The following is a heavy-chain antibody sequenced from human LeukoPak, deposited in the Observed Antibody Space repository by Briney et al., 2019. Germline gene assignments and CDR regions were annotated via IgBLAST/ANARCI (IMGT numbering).Heavy chain of an antibody. V-gene: IGHV3-7*01. Sequence: GGSLRLSCAASGFTFNSYWMSWVRQPPGKGLEWVANIKQDGSEEYYVDSVKGRFTISRDNAKNSLYLQMNTLRPEDTAVYYCARERQNKDFWSGGDYWGQGTLVTVSS. CDR1: GFTFNSYW. CDR2: IKQDGSEE. CDR3: ARERQNKDFWSGGDY. D-gene: IGHD3-3*01. J-gene: IGHJ4*02.